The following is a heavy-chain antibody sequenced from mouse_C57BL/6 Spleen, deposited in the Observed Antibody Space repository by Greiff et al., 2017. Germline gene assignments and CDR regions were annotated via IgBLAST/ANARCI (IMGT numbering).Heavy chain of an antibody. CDR1: GFNIKDDY. J-gene: IGHJ4*01. CDR2: IDPENGDT. Sequence: EVMLVESGAELVRPGASVKLSCTASGFNIKDDYMHWVKQRPEQGLEWIGWIDPENGDTEYASKFQGKATITADTSSNTAYLQLSSLTSEDTAVYYCTTNGRYAMDYWGQGTSVTVSS. V-gene: IGHV14-4*01. CDR3: TTNGRYAMDY.